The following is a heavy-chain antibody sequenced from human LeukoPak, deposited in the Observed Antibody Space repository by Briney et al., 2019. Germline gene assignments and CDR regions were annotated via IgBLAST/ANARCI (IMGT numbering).Heavy chain of an antibody. CDR3: ASGHYDSSGYYYPFDY. D-gene: IGHD3-22*01. CDR1: GGSISSSNYY. J-gene: IGHJ4*02. Sequence: ASETLSLTCTVSGGSISSSNYYWGWIRLPPGKGLEWIGSIYYSGSTYYNPSLKSRVTISVDTSKNQVSLRLSSVTAAHTAVYYCASGHYDSSGYYYPFDYWGQGTLVTVSS. V-gene: IGHV4-39*01. CDR2: IYYSGST.